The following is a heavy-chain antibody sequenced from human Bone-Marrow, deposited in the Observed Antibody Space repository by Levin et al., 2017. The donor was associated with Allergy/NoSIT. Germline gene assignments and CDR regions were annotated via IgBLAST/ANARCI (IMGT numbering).Heavy chain of an antibody. V-gene: IGHV3-9*01. CDR1: GFTFDDYP. CDR2: INWNGAAL. D-gene: IGHD2-8*01. J-gene: IGHJ4*02. CDR3: ARNVPLTANGY. Sequence: GGSLRLSCAASGFTFDDYPMHWVRQPPGKGLEWVSSINWNGAALDYADSVKGRFTISRDSSKNTLYLQMNSLTPEDTAMYYCARNVPLTANGYWGQGTLVTVSS.